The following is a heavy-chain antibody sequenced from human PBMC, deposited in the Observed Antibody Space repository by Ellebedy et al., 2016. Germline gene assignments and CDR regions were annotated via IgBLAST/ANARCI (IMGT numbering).Heavy chain of an antibody. CDR3: AREDEIGGY. CDR1: GFSFSTYY. CDR2: IKEDGSNK. J-gene: IGHJ4*02. Sequence: GGSLRLSCAASGFSFSTYYMSWVRQAPGKGLEWVANIKEDGSNKYYVDSVRGRFTISRDNAKNSLYLQMNSLRAEDTAVYYCAREDEIGGYWGQGTLVTVSS. V-gene: IGHV3-7*01.